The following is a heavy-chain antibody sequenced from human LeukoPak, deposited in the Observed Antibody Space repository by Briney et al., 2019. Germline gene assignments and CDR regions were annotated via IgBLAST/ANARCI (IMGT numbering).Heavy chain of an antibody. CDR2: IYYSGST. D-gene: IGHD5-12*01. CDR3: ARHGKETVDSVFDY. V-gene: IGHV4-39*01. CDR1: GGSISSSSYY. J-gene: IGHJ4*02. Sequence: SETLSLTCTVSGGSISSSSYYWGWIRQPPGKGLEWIGSIYYSGSTNYNPSLKSRVTMSVDTSKDQFSLKLSSVTAADTAVYYCARHGKETVDSVFDYWGQGTLVTVSS.